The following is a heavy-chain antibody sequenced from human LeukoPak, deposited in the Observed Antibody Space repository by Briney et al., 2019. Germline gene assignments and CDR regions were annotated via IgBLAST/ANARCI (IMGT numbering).Heavy chain of an antibody. Sequence: GGSLRLSCAASGFTVSTNYMIWVRQAPGKGLECVSVTYTGGYTSYADSVKGRFTISRDNSKNTLYLQMSSLRAEDTAVYYCARGRVIYDSSGYSYYFDYWGQGTLVTVSS. J-gene: IGHJ4*02. V-gene: IGHV3-66*01. D-gene: IGHD3-22*01. CDR1: GFTVSTNY. CDR3: ARGRVIYDSSGYSYYFDY. CDR2: TYTGGYT.